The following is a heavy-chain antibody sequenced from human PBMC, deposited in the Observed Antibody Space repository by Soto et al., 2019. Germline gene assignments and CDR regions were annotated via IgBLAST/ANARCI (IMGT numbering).Heavy chain of an antibody. V-gene: IGHV4-59*01. J-gene: IGHJ4*02. CDR3: ARGIGYSYSYFDY. CDR1: GGSINGFY. Sequence: SETLSLXCTVSGGSINGFYWSWLRQPPGKGLEWIGYMYNSGSTNYSPSLKSRVTISVDTSKNQFSLNLSSVTAADTAVYYCARGIGYSYSYFDYWGQGSLVTVSS. D-gene: IGHD5-18*01. CDR2: MYNSGST.